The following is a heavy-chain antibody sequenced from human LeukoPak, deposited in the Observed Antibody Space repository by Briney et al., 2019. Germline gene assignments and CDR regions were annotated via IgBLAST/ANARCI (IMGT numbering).Heavy chain of an antibody. CDR3: ARDFGLTGKVDY. Sequence: GGSLRLSCAASGFTFSRYAMHWVRQAPGKGLESVSAISSNGGSTYYADSVKGRFTISRDNSKNTLYLQMGSLRAEDLAVYYCARDFGLTGKVDYWGQGTLVTVSS. D-gene: IGHD1-20*01. CDR2: ISSNGGST. J-gene: IGHJ4*02. CDR1: GFTFSRYA. V-gene: IGHV3-64*02.